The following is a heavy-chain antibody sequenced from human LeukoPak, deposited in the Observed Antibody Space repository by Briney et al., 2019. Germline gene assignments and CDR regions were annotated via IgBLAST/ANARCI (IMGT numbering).Heavy chain of an antibody. J-gene: IGHJ6*03. CDR2: VNHIGNT. Sequence: SETLSLTCGVSGSSIYSDHYWGWIRQPPGKGLEWIGSVNHIGNTYYNPTLKSRVTISLDTSKGQFSLRLRAVTAADTAVYSCARQRLTYHDVWSCYYTSYYMDVWGKGTTLTVSS. CDR3: ARQRLTYHDVWSCYYTSYYMDV. V-gene: IGHV4-38-2*01. CDR1: GSSIYSDHY. D-gene: IGHD3-3*01.